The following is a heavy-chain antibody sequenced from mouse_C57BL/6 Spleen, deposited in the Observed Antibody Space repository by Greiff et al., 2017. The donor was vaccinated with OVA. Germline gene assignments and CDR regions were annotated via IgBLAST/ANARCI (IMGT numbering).Heavy chain of an antibody. D-gene: IGHD2-5*01. CDR3: APYSNYVAWFAY. CDR2: INPNNGGT. Sequence: VQLQQSGPELVKPGASVKMSCKASGYTFTDYNMHWVKQSHGKSLEWIGYINPNNGGTSYNQKFKGKATLTVNNSSSTAYMELRSLTSEDSAVYYCAPYSNYVAWFAYWGQGTLVTVS. V-gene: IGHV1-22*01. J-gene: IGHJ3*01. CDR1: GYTFTDYN.